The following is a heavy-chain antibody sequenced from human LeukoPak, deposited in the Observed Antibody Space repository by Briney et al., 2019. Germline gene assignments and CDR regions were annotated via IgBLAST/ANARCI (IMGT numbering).Heavy chain of an antibody. Sequence: SEILSLTCTVSGGSISSYYWSWIRQPPGKGLEWIGYIYYSGSTNYNPSLKSRVTISVDTSKNQFSLKLSSVTAADTAVYYCARDWTGYCSGGSCYSPAFDIWGQGTMVTVSS. CDR1: GGSISSYY. CDR2: IYYSGST. D-gene: IGHD2-15*01. V-gene: IGHV4-59*01. CDR3: ARDWTGYCSGGSCYSPAFDI. J-gene: IGHJ3*02.